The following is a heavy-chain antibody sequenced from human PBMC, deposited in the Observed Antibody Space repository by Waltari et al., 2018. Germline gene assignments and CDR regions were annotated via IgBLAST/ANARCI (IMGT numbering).Heavy chain of an antibody. J-gene: IGHJ4*02. CDR3: ARETQNYVWGSYLPD. CDR2: IYSGGST. Sequence: EVQLVETGGGLIQPGGSLRLSCAASGFPVSSNDMSWVRQAPGKGLEWVSVIYSGGSTYYADSVKGRFTISRDNSKNTLYLQMNSLRAEDTAVYYCARETQNYVWGSYLPDWGQGTLVTVSS. D-gene: IGHD3-16*02. V-gene: IGHV3-53*02. CDR1: GFPVSSND.